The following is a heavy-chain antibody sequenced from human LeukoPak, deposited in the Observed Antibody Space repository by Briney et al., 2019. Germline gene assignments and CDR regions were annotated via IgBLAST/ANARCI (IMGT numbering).Heavy chain of an antibody. V-gene: IGHV3-23*01. CDR1: GFTFSSYA. CDR2: ISGSGGST. CDR3: ARGGVIPYAYNWNYADRFDP. J-gene: IGHJ5*02. D-gene: IGHD1-7*01. Sequence: PGGSLRLSCAASGFTFSSYAMSWVRQAPGKGLEWVSAISGSGGSTYYADSVKGRFTISRDNSKNTLYLQMNSLRAEDTAVYYCARGGVIPYAYNWNYADRFDPWGQGTLVTVSS.